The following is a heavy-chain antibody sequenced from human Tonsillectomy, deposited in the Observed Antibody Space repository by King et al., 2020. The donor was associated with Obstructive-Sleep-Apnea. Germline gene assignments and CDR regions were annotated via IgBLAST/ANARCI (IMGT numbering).Heavy chain of an antibody. D-gene: IGHD3-9*01. Sequence: EVQLVESGGGLVQPGGSLRLSCAASGFTFSSCAMSWVRQAPGKGLEWVSAISGSGGSTYYADSVKGRFTISRDNSKNTLYLQMNSLRAEDTAVYYCATSEGYDILTGYASDAFDIWGQGTMVTVSS. V-gene: IGHV3-23*04. CDR2: ISGSGGST. J-gene: IGHJ3*02. CDR3: ATSEGYDILTGYASDAFDI. CDR1: GFTFSSCA.